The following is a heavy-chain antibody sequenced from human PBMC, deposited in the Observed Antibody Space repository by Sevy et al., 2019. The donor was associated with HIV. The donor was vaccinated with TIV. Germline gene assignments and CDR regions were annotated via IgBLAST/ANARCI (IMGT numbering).Heavy chain of an antibody. CDR1: GGSISSGGYY. D-gene: IGHD2-2*01. J-gene: IGHJ4*02. V-gene: IGHV4-31*03. Sequence: SETLSLTCTVSGGSISSGGYYWSWIRQHPGKGLEWIGYIYYSGSTYYNPSLKSRVTISVDTSKNQFSLKLSSVTAADTAVYYCARIYARGEVRVYWGQGTLVTVSS. CDR2: IYYSGST. CDR3: ARIYARGEVRVY.